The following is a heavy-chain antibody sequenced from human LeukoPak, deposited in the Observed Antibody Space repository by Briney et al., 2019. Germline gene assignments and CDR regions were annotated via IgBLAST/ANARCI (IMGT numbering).Heavy chain of an antibody. CDR2: INPGDGGT. Sequence: ASVKVSCKASGYTFTSYYMQWVRQAPGQGLEWMGIINPGDGGTSYAQKFQGRVTMTRDTSTSTVYMELSSLRSDDTAVYYCAGLSGYDPYYFDYWGQGTLVAVSS. CDR3: AGLSGYDPYYFDY. CDR1: GYTFTSYY. V-gene: IGHV1-46*01. J-gene: IGHJ4*02. D-gene: IGHD5-12*01.